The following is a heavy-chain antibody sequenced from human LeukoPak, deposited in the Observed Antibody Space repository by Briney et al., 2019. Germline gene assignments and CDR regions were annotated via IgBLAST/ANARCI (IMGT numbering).Heavy chain of an antibody. D-gene: IGHD3-10*01. CDR2: IYTSGST. CDR3: ARDPGFYGSGTRGAFDI. J-gene: IGHJ3*02. V-gene: IGHV4-61*02. Sequence: SETLSLTCTVSGVSISSGSYYWSWIRQPAGKGLEWIGRIYTSGSTNYNPSLKSRVTISVDTTKNQFSLKLSSVTAADTAVYYCARDPGFYGSGTRGAFDIWGQGTMVTVSS. CDR1: GVSISSGSYY.